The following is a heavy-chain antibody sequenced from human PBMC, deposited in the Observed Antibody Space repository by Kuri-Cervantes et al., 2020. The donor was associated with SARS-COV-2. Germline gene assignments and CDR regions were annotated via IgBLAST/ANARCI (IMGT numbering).Heavy chain of an antibody. J-gene: IGHJ6*02. Sequence: GESLKISCAASGFTFSSYGMHWVRQAPGKGLEWVAVIWYDVSNKYYADSVKGRFTISRDNSKNTLYLQMNSLRAEDTAVYYCARSFRYCSGGSCYDYYYYGMDVWGQGTTVTVSS. V-gene: IGHV3-33*01. D-gene: IGHD2-15*01. CDR2: IWYDVSNK. CDR1: GFTFSSYG. CDR3: ARSFRYCSGGSCYDYYYYGMDV.